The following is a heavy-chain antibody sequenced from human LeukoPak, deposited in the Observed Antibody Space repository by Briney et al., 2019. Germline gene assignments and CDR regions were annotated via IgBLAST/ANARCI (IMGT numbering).Heavy chain of an antibody. D-gene: IGHD6-19*01. V-gene: IGHV4-39*07. Sequence: SETLSLTCTVSGGSISTSGYYWGWIRQPPGKGLEWIGNIYHSGSTYYNPSLKSRVSISVDTSKNQFSLKLSSVTAADTAMYYCARSRSSGLTHTPDSWGQGTLVTVSS. CDR1: GGSISTSGYY. CDR3: ARSRSSGLTHTPDS. J-gene: IGHJ5*01. CDR2: IYHSGST.